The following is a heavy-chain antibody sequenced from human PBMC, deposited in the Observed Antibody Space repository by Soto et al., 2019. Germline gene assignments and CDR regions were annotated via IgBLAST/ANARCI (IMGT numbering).Heavy chain of an antibody. CDR2: IYRGGST. CDR3: SSPYTVENWLDL. V-gene: IGHV4-38-2*01. J-gene: IGHJ5*02. Sequence: PSETLSLTCAVSGYSISSGYYRGWLRQPPGKGLEWIGIIYRGGSTYYNPSLNSRVTLSIDMTNNHVSLILNSVTAADTAFYYDSSPYTVENWLDLWGQGTLVTVSS. CDR1: GYSISSGYY. D-gene: IGHD3-16*01.